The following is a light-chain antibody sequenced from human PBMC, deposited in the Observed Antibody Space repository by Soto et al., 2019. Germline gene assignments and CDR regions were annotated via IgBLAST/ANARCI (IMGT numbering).Light chain of an antibody. CDR1: SSNVGSYKL. CDR2: EVN. Sequence: QSALAQPASVSGSPGQSITISCTGTSSNVGSYKLVSWYQQHPGKAPKLMIFEVNKRPSGVSNRFSGSKSGNTASLTISGLKVEYEADYYCCSSGGSPTYVFGTWTKGTVL. CDR3: CSSGGSPTYV. V-gene: IGLV2-23*02. J-gene: IGLJ1*01.